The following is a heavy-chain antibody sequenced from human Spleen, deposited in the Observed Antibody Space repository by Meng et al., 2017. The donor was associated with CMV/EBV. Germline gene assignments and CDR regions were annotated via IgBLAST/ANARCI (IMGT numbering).Heavy chain of an antibody. CDR2: ISCDGNSK. D-gene: IGHD6-6*01. J-gene: IGHJ6*02. CDR1: GFTFSDYA. Sequence: GGSLRLSCAASGFTFSDYAIHWVRQAPGKGLEWVAVISCDGNSKYYTDSVKGRFTISRDNSKNTLYLQMNSLRPEDTALYYCAKTGPQQLVLPGYYYYYGMDVWGQGTTVTVSS. V-gene: IGHV3-30*18. CDR3: AKTGPQQLVLPGYYYYYGMDV.